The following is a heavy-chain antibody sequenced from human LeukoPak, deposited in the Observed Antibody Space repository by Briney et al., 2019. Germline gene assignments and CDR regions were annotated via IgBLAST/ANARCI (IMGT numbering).Heavy chain of an antibody. J-gene: IGHJ1*01. Sequence: SETLSLTCTVSGGSISSYYWSWIRQPPGKGLEWIGYIYYSGSTNYNPSLKSRVTISVDTSKNQFSLKLSSVTAAYTAVYYCASTDPYYYDSSGYAFQHWGQGTLVTVSS. CDR2: IYYSGST. V-gene: IGHV4-59*08. CDR3: ASTDPYYYDSSGYAFQH. D-gene: IGHD3-22*01. CDR1: GGSISSYY.